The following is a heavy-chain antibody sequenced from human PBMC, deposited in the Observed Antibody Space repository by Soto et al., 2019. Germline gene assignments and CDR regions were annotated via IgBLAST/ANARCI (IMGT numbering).Heavy chain of an antibody. Sequence: GGSLRLSCAASGFIFNEYGMHWVRQSPGKGLEWVAVIWYDGSNKYYADSVRGRFTFSRDNSRNTMSLQMNSLRVEDTAMYYCARWGCSGSNCNLNQRSFDLWGQGTLVTVSS. J-gene: IGHJ4*02. D-gene: IGHD2-15*01. CDR2: IWYDGSNK. CDR1: GFIFNEYG. CDR3: ARWGCSGSNCNLNQRSFDL. V-gene: IGHV3-33*01.